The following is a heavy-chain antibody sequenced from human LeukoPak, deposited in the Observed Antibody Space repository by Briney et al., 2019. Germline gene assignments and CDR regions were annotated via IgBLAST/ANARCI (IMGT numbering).Heavy chain of an antibody. CDR1: GGSISSGSYY. CDR2: IYTSGST. D-gene: IGHD2-21*02. V-gene: IGHV4-61*02. J-gene: IGHJ3*02. CDR3: ARESDWDAFDI. Sequence: PSETLSLTCTVSGGSISSGSYYWSWIRQPAGKGLEWIGRIYTSGSTNYNPSLKSRVTISVDTSKNQFSLKLSSVTAADTAVYYCARESDWDAFDIWGQGTMVTVSS.